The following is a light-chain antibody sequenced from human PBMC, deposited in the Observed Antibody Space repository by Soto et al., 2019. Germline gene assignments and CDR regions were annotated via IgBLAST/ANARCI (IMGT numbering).Light chain of an antibody. CDR1: SSNIGPNT. Sequence: QLVLTQPPSASGTPGQGVTISCSGSSSNIGPNTVNWYQRLPGTAPKLLIYGTDKRPSGVPDRFSGSKSGTSASLAISGLQSEDEADYDCAAWDGRLSAWVFGGGTKLTVL. J-gene: IGLJ3*02. CDR2: GTD. V-gene: IGLV1-44*01. CDR3: AAWDGRLSAWV.